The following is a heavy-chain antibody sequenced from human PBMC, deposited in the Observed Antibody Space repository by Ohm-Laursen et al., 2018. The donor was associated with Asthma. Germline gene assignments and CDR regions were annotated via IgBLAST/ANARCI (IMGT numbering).Heavy chain of an antibody. CDR1: GGSISSGGYY. Sequence: PSDTLSLTCAVSGGSISSGGYYWSWIRQHPGKGLEWIGYIYYSGSTYYNPSLKSRVTISVDTSKNQFSLKLSSVTAADTAVYYCARGHYYGSGSNYFDYWGQGTLVTVSS. CDR3: ARGHYYGSGSNYFDY. CDR2: IYYSGST. V-gene: IGHV4-31*11. D-gene: IGHD3-10*01. J-gene: IGHJ4*02.